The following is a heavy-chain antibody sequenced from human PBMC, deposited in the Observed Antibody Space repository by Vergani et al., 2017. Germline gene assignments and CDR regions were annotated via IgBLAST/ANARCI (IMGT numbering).Heavy chain of an antibody. J-gene: IGHJ4*02. CDR3: AGDSRFGRSYFYLAV. CDR2: FYSSMSY. CDR1: GDSINSDNLY. Sequence: QVELQESGPGLVKPSQTLSLTCTVSGDSINSDNLYWHWIRQSADKGLEWIGRFYSSMSYYYNVSLKSRVTMSLDTTKNQFSLQLTSVTATDTAFYYCAGDSRFGRSYFYLAVWGQGALVTVSS. V-gene: IGHV4-61*02. D-gene: IGHD1-26*01.